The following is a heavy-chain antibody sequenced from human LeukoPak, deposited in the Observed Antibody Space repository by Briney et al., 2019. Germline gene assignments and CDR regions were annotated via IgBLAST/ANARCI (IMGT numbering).Heavy chain of an antibody. CDR2: IYYSGST. D-gene: IGHD3-10*01. CDR3: ARQELSYGSGSHFDY. J-gene: IGHJ4*02. CDR1: GGSISSSTYY. V-gene: IGHV4-39*07. Sequence: SETLSLTCTVSGGSISSSTYYWGWIRQPPGKGLEWIGSIYYSGSTYYSPSLEGRVTMSVDTSKNQFSLKLRAVTAADTAVYFCARQELSYGSGSHFDYWGQGILVTVYS.